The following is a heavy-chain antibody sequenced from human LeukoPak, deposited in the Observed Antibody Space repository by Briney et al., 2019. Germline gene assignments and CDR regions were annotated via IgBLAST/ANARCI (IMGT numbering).Heavy chain of an antibody. CDR1: GASFNTYY. CDR3: VRGPVALPNDRLSFFFDF. Sequence: SETLSLTCAAYGASFNTYYWKWIRQSPAKGLGWDGEVNHDGDTNVNPSLRSRVVMSVDASKNQFSLKLTSVTATDTAVYFCVRGPVALPNDRLSFFFDFWGQGTLVTVFS. V-gene: IGHV4-34*01. CDR2: VNHDGDT. J-gene: IGHJ5*01. D-gene: IGHD2-8*01.